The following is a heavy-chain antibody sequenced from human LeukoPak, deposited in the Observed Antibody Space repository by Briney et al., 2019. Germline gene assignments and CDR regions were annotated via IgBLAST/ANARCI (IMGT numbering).Heavy chain of an antibody. CDR3: ARSSTIAVAEIYFDY. D-gene: IGHD6-19*01. J-gene: IGHJ4*02. CDR2: IYPGDSDN. Sequence: GESLKISCKGSGYTFTSYWIGWVGQMPGKGLQWMGIIYPGDSDNRYSPSFQGQVTISAASSINTAYLQWTSLKASDTAMYYCARSSTIAVAEIYFDYWGQGTLVTVSS. CDR1: GYTFTSYW. V-gene: IGHV5-51*01.